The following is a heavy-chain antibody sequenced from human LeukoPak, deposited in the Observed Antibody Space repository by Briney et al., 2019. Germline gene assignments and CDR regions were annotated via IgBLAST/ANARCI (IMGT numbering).Heavy chain of an antibody. J-gene: IGHJ4*02. CDR3: AGEIYSSGWYCDY. V-gene: IGHV4-39*02. D-gene: IGHD6-19*01. CDR1: GGSISSNNYY. CDR2: IYYSGST. Sequence: SETLSLTCTVSGGSISSNNYYWGWIRQPPGKGLEWIGNIYYSGSTYYNPSLKSRVTISVDMSKNQFSLKLSSVTAEDTAVYYCAGEIYSSGWYCDYWGQGTLVTVSS.